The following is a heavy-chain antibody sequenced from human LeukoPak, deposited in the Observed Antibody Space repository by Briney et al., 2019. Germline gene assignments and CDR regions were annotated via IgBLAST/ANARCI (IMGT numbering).Heavy chain of an antibody. CDR1: GGSISSYY. J-gene: IGHJ4*02. CDR2: IYYSGSI. V-gene: IGHV4-59*01. D-gene: IGHD4-23*01. CDR3: ASTALRWAYFDY. Sequence: SETLSLTCTVSGGSISSYYWSWIRQPPGKGLEWIGYIYYSGSINYNPSLKSRVTISVDTSKNQFSLKLSSVTAADTAVYYCASTALRWAYFDYWGQGTLVTVSS.